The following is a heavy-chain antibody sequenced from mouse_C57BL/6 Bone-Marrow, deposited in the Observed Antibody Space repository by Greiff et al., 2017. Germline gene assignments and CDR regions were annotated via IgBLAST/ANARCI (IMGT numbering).Heavy chain of an antibody. D-gene: IGHD2-3*01. CDR1: GYTFTSYG. CDR3: ANPVEDGYTAWFAY. Sequence: QVQLQQSGAELARPGASVKLSCKASGYTFTSYGISWVKQRTGQGLEWIGEIYPRSGNIYYNEKFKGKATLSADNSSSTAYIELRSLTTEDSADYFCANPVEDGYTAWFAYWGQGTLVTVSA. J-gene: IGHJ3*01. V-gene: IGHV1-81*01. CDR2: IYPRSGNI.